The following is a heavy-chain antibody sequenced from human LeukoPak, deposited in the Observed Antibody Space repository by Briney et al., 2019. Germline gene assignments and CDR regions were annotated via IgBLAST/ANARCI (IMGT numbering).Heavy chain of an antibody. J-gene: IGHJ4*02. D-gene: IGHD1-26*01. Sequence: GRSLRLSCAASGFTFSSYSMNWVRQAPGKGLEWVSHITASGTAMFYADSVRGRFTISRDNAKNSLYLQMNSLRDEDTAVYYCASSGSYRFDYWGQGTLVTVSS. CDR3: ASSGSYRFDY. CDR1: GFTFSSYS. CDR2: ITASGTAM. V-gene: IGHV3-48*02.